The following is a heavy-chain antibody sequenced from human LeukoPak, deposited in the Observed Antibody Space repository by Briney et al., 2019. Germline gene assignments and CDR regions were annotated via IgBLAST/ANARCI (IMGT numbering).Heavy chain of an antibody. J-gene: IGHJ4*02. CDR1: GFTFSTYW. CDR3: ARIVPGLGSRWDYFEY. D-gene: IGHD6-13*01. Sequence: GGSLRLSCAASGFTFSTYWMSWVRQAPGKGLEWVANIKQDGSETYYVDSVKGRFTISGDNAKNSLYLQINSLRAEDTAVYYCARIVPGLGSRWDYFEYWGQGALVTVSS. V-gene: IGHV3-7*01. CDR2: IKQDGSET.